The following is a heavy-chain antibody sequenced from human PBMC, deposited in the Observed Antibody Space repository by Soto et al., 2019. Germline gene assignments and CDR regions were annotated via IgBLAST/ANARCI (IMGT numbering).Heavy chain of an antibody. Sequence: GGSLRLSCSASGFTFKSRAMHWVRQAPGKGLEYVSSIHTGGETTFYADAVKGRFIVSRDNSNNTLDLQMTSLKYEDSGVYYCVKGRAKHCSGRTCGLWMDLWGQGTTVTVSS. CDR1: GFTFKSRA. CDR3: VKGRAKHCSGRTCGLWMDL. CDR2: IHTGGETT. J-gene: IGHJ6*02. D-gene: IGHD6-19*01. V-gene: IGHV3-64D*06.